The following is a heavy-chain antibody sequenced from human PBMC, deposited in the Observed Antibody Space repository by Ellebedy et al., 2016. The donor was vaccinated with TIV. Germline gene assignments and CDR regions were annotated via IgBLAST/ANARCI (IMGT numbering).Heavy chain of an antibody. J-gene: IGHJ6*02. D-gene: IGHD2-15*01. CDR2: IYYSGST. Sequence: MPSETLSLTCVVYGGSFSGYYWSWIRQHPGKGLEWIGYIYYSGSTYYNPSLKSRVTISVDTSKNQFSLKLSSVTAADTAVYYCARDHGGGSPLDVWGQGTTVTVSS. V-gene: IGHV4-31*11. CDR1: GGSFSGYY. CDR3: ARDHGGGSPLDV.